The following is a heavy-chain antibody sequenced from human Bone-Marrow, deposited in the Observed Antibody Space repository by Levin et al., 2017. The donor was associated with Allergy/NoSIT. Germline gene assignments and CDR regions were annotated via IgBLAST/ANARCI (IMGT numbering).Heavy chain of an antibody. CDR1: GFTFSSSE. V-gene: IGHV3-48*03. J-gene: IGHJ4*02. CDR3: AKAMYN. CDR2: ISSSGSPR. D-gene: IGHD1-14*01. Sequence: TGGSLRLSCAASGFTFSSSEMNWVRQAPGKGLEWVSYISSSGSPRYHADSVKGRFTISRDNAKNSLYLQMNSLRVEDTAVYYCAKAMYNWGQGTLVTVSS.